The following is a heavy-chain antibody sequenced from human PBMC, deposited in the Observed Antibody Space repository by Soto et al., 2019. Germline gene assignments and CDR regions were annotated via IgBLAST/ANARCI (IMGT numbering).Heavy chain of an antibody. CDR1: GFTFSSFS. J-gene: IGHJ4*02. Sequence: GVCXRLSCASSGFTFSSFSISWVRQAPGKGLEWVSTVRATDETTSYADSVKGRFTVSRDNSNSTLFLHMNRLRVDDTALYYCEKVSYRRWYFENWGQGTLVTVSS. CDR3: EKVSYRRWYFEN. V-gene: IGHV3-23*01. CDR2: VRATDETT. D-gene: IGHD5-18*01.